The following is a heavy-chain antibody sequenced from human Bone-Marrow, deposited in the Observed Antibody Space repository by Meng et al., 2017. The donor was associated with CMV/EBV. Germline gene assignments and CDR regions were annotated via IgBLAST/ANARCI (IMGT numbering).Heavy chain of an antibody. CDR3: ARGENWSYEGTWIY. D-gene: IGHD1-7*01. CDR2: IVPVLVKA. V-gene: IGHV1-69*08. J-gene: IGHJ4*02. Sequence: SVKVSCKASGGSFSSYTVSWVRQAAGQGFEWMGRIVPVLVKANYAQKFQGKVTITADKSTNTIYMELTSLRSEDTAIYYCARGENWSYEGTWIYWSQGTLVAVYS. CDR1: GGSFSSYT.